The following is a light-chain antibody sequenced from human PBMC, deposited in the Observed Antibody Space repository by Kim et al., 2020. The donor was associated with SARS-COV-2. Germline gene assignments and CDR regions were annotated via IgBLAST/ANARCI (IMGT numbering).Light chain of an antibody. J-gene: IGKJ1*01. Sequence: ATLSACVGDSVPITCRASQSIGGWLAWYQQKPGKAPKLLIYHASTLQGGVPSRFSGSGSGTEFTLTINNLQPDDFATYYCQHLGTFGLGTKVDIK. CDR1: QSIGGW. V-gene: IGKV1-5*01. CDR2: HAS. CDR3: QHLGT.